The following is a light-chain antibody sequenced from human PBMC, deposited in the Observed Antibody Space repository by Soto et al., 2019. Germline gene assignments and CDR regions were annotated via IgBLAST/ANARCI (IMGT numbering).Light chain of an antibody. V-gene: IGKV3-15*01. CDR2: GAS. Sequence: EIVMTQSPATLSVSPGERATLYCWASQSVSSNLAWYQQKPGQAPRFLIYGASTRATTIPARFSGSGSGTEFTLTISSLQSEDFAVYYCQQYNDWPYTFGQGTKLEIK. CDR3: QQYNDWPYT. CDR1: QSVSSN. J-gene: IGKJ2*01.